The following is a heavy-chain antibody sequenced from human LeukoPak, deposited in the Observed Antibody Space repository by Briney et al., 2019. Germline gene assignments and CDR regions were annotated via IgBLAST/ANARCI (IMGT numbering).Heavy chain of an antibody. V-gene: IGHV4-39*01. Sequence: PSETLSLTCTVSGGSISSSSYFWGWIRQPPGKGLEWIGSIYYSGSTYYNPSLKSRVTISVDTSKNQFSLKLSSVTAADTAVYYCASRYGSGSYSYYFDYWGQGTLVTVSS. CDR2: IYYSGST. J-gene: IGHJ4*02. CDR1: GGSISSSSYF. CDR3: ASRYGSGSYSYYFDY. D-gene: IGHD3-10*01.